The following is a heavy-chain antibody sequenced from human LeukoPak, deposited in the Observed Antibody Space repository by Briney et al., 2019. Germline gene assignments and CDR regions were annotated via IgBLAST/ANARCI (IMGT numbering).Heavy chain of an antibody. D-gene: IGHD5-24*01. CDR3: ARDRRLQWSHIYYFDY. CDR1: GYTFTSYA. J-gene: IGHJ4*02. Sequence: ASVKVSCKASGYTFTSYAMHWVRQAPGQRLEWMGWINAGNGNTKYSQKFQGRVTITRDTSASTAYMELSSLRSEDTAVYYCARDRRLQWSHIYYFDYWGQGTLVTVSS. V-gene: IGHV1-3*01. CDR2: INAGNGNT.